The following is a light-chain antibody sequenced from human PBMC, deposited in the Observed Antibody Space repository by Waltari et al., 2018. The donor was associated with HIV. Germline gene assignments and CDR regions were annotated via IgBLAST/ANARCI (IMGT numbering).Light chain of an antibody. Sequence: SYELTQPPSVCVSPGQPASITCSGDNLGDKYACWYQQKPGQSPVLVIYQDSKRPSGIPGRFSGSNSGNTATLTISGTQAMDEADYYCQAWDSSTVVFGGGTKLTVL. CDR3: QAWDSSTVV. J-gene: IGLJ2*01. V-gene: IGLV3-1*01. CDR2: QDS. CDR1: NLGDKY.